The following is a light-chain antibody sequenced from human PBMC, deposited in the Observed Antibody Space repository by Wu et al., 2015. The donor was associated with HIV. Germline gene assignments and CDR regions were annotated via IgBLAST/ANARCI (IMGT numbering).Light chain of an antibody. CDR1: QDISTY. CDR3: QTASLVTLSP. V-gene: IGKV1-9*01. CDR2: AAS. J-gene: IGKJ3*01. Sequence: DIQLTQSPSFLSASVGDRVTITCRASQDISTYLAWYEQRPGKAPKLLIYAASTLQSGVPSRFSGSGSGTEFTLTVSSLQPEDFATYFCQTASLVTLSPFGPGTKVEYQT.